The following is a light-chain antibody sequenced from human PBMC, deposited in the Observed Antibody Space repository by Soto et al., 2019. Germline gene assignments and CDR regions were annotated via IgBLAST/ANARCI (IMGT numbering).Light chain of an antibody. CDR2: GTS. CDR1: QSVSSN. Sequence: EIVMTQSPATLSVSPGERVTLSCRASQSVSSNLGWYQHKPGRAPRLLIYGTSTRATGIPARFSGSGSGTEFTLTISSLQSEDFAVYYCQQYNNWPLTFGQGTRLEI. J-gene: IGKJ5*01. CDR3: QQYNNWPLT. V-gene: IGKV3-15*01.